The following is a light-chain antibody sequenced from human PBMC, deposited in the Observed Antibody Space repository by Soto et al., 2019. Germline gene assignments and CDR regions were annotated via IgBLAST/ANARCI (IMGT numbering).Light chain of an antibody. CDR1: LTIGHS. CDR3: QQTYNLPRT. Sequence: IQMTHSPSSLSASVWDRVTVTCRASLTIGHSLSWFQQKAGKPPTLLIYGASALQRGVPARFSGSGSGTEFTFTINKMQREDFATYYCQQTYNLPRTFGQGTKVDIK. V-gene: IGKV1-39*01. J-gene: IGKJ1*01. CDR2: GAS.